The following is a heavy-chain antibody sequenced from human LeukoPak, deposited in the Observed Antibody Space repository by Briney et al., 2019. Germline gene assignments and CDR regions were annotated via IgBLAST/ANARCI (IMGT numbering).Heavy chain of an antibody. J-gene: IGHJ6*03. D-gene: IGHD4-17*01. CDR1: GGYIGSYY. CDR2: IHTSENT. Sequence: SETLSLTCTVSGGYIGSYYWGWIRQPAGKGLEWIGRIHTSENTDYNPSLKSRVTMSVDMSTSQFSLRLTSVTAADTAVYYCAREGDYGDYSKSFYYMDVWGKGTTVTVSS. CDR3: AREGDYGDYSKSFYYMDV. V-gene: IGHV4-4*07.